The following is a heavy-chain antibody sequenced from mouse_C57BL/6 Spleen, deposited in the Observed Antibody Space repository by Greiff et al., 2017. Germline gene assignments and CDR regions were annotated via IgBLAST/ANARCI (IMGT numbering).Heavy chain of an antibody. Sequence: VQLQESGAELVRPGASVKLSCKASGYTFTDYYINWVKQRPGQGLEWIARIYPGSGNTYYNEKFKGKATLTAEKSSSTAYMQLSSLTSEDSAVYFCARERDGYPYYAMDYWGQGTSVTVSS. D-gene: IGHD2-3*01. V-gene: IGHV1-76*01. CDR1: GYTFTDYY. J-gene: IGHJ4*01. CDR2: IYPGSGNT. CDR3: ARERDGYPYYAMDY.